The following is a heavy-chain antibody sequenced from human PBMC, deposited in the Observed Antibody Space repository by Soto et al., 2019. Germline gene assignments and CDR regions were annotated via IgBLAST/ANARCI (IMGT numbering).Heavy chain of an antibody. CDR1: GFSFSSYS. CDR2: IKSKTDGGTT. J-gene: IGHJ6*02. CDR3: TTDPERITIFGVVITSPLDYYYGMDV. V-gene: IGHV3-15*01. Sequence: GGSLTLSCAASGFSFSSYSMSWVRQAPGKGLGWVGRIKSKTDGGTTDYAAPVKGRFTISRDDSKNTLYLQMNSLKTEDTAVYYCTTDPERITIFGVVITSPLDYYYGMDVWGQGTTVPVSS. D-gene: IGHD3-3*01.